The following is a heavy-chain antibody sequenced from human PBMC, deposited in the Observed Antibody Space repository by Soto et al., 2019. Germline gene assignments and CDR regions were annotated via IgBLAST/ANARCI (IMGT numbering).Heavy chain of an antibody. Sequence: GESLKISCKGSGYSFTIYWIGWVRQMPGKGLEWMGIIYPGDSDTRYSPSFQGQVTISADKSISTAYLQWSSLKASDTAMYYCARLRRIVGATTGWFDPWGQGTLVTV. V-gene: IGHV5-51*01. D-gene: IGHD1-26*01. CDR3: ARLRRIVGATTGWFDP. CDR2: IYPGDSDT. J-gene: IGHJ5*02. CDR1: GYSFTIYW.